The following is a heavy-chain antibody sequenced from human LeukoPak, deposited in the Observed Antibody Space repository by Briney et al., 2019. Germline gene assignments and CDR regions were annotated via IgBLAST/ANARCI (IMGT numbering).Heavy chain of an antibody. J-gene: IGHJ2*01. D-gene: IGHD4-11*01. CDR1: GFTFRNYA. Sequence: GGFLRLSCAASGFTFRNYAMTWVRQAPGKGLEWVSALTGSGDNTYYADSVKGRFTISRDNSKNTLFLQTTSLRAEDTALYYCARIHDYSNYFHWYFDLWGRGTLVTVSS. CDR3: ARIHDYSNYFHWYFDL. V-gene: IGHV3-23*01. CDR2: LTGSGDNT.